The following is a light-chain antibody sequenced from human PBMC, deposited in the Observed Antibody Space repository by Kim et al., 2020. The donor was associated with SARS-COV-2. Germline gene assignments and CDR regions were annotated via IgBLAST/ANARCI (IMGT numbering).Light chain of an antibody. CDR1: QGISSF. Sequence: ASTGDRVTITCRASQGISSFLAWYQQKPGKAPKLLIYTASTLQSGVPSRFSGSGSGTDFTLTISCLQSEDFATYYCQQYYSYPLTFGGGTKVEIK. CDR3: QQYYSYPLT. J-gene: IGKJ4*01. CDR2: TAS. V-gene: IGKV1-8*01.